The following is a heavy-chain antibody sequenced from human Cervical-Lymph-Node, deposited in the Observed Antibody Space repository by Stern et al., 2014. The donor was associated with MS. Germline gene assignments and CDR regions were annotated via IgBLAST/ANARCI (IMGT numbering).Heavy chain of an antibody. CDR3: ARYDSGSADF. Sequence: SGASVKVSCKTSGFTFANYGIVWVRQAPGQGLEWMGWVSPYNGKTNYEQTFQGRVTMTSETSTTTAYMELRSLRSDDTAIYFCARYDSGSADFWGQGTLVTVSS. CDR2: VSPYNGKT. D-gene: IGHD6-19*01. V-gene: IGHV1-18*04. CDR1: GFTFANYG. J-gene: IGHJ4*02.